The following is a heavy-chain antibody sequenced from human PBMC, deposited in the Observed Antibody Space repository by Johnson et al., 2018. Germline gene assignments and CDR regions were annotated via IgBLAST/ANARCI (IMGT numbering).Heavy chain of an antibody. Sequence: VQLVQSGGGLVQPGGSLRLSCAASGFTFSSYVMTWVRQAPGKGLEWVSGITWNSGTINYADSAKGRFTISRDNTKNSLYLQMNNLRTEDTALYYCAKDSLNSGLGAINIWGRGTMVTVSS. CDR3: AKDSLNSGLGAINI. CDR2: ITWNSGTI. D-gene: IGHD6-19*01. CDR1: GFTFSSYV. V-gene: IGHV3-9*01. J-gene: IGHJ3*02.